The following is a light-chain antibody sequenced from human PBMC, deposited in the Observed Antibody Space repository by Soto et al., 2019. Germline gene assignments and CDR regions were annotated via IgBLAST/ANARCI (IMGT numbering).Light chain of an antibody. Sequence: QSALTQPASVSGSPGQSITISCTGTSSDVGTYNLVSWYQQHPGKAPKVMIYEGSKRPSGVSNGFSGSKSGNTASLTISGLQAEDEADYYCCSYAGSSSYVFGTGTKLTVL. V-gene: IGLV2-23*01. J-gene: IGLJ1*01. CDR2: EGS. CDR1: SSDVGTYNL. CDR3: CSYAGSSSYV.